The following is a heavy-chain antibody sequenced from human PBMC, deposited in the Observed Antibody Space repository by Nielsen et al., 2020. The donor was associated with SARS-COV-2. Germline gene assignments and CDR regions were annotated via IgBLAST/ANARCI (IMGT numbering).Heavy chain of an antibody. CDR3: ARDVRGVIPYMDV. CDR1: GESFRGFY. CDR2: INHNGGT. D-gene: IGHD3-10*02. J-gene: IGHJ6*03. Sequence: SETLSLTCGVHGESFRGFYWTWIRQAPGKGLEWIGEINHNGGTNYISPLTSRVTISVDTSKNQFSLKLSSVTAADTAVYYCARDVRGVIPYMDVWGKGTTVTVSS. V-gene: IGHV4-34*01.